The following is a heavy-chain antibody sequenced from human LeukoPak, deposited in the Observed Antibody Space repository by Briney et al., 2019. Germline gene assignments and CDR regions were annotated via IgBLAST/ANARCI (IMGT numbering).Heavy chain of an antibody. D-gene: IGHD5-18*01. CDR2: IYYSGGT. CDR1: GGSISSYY. Sequence: SETLSLTCTVSGGSISSYYWNWIRQPPGKGLEWIGYIYYSGGTNYNPSLKSRVTISSDTSKNQFSLKLSSVTAADTAVYYCARDGNSYGPDFDYWGQGTLVTVSS. CDR3: ARDGNSYGPDFDY. J-gene: IGHJ4*02. V-gene: IGHV4-59*12.